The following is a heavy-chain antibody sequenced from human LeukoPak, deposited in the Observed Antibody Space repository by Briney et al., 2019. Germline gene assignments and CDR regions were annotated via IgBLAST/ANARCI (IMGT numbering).Heavy chain of an antibody. Sequence: GGSLRLSCAASGFTFDDYTMHWGRQAPGKGLELVSLISWDGGSTYYADSVKGRFTISRDNSKNSLYLQMNSLRTEDTALYYCAKDIYYDSSGSTFDYWGQGTLVTVSS. V-gene: IGHV3-43*01. CDR2: ISWDGGST. CDR1: GFTFDDYT. J-gene: IGHJ4*02. CDR3: AKDIYYDSSGSTFDY. D-gene: IGHD3-22*01.